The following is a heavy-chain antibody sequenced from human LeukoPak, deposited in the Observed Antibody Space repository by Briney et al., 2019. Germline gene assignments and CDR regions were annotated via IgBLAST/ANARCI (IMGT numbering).Heavy chain of an antibody. CDR3: ARSTGYSYGLNDY. D-gene: IGHD5-18*01. Sequence: SETLSLTCTVSGGSISSGSYYWSWIRQPAGKGLEWIGRIYSSGSTNYNPSLKSRVTISLDTSKNQFSLKLSSVTAADTAVYYCARSTGYSYGLNDYWGQGTLVTVSS. V-gene: IGHV4-61*02. J-gene: IGHJ4*02. CDR1: GGSISSGSYY. CDR2: IYSSGST.